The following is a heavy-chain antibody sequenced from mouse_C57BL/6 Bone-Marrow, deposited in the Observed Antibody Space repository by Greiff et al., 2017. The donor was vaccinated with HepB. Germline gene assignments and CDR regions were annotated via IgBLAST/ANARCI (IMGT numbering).Heavy chain of an antibody. CDR2: INPNNGGT. CDR1: GYTFTDYY. V-gene: IGHV1-26*01. CDR3: ARKLRSDY. D-gene: IGHD1-1*01. Sequence: VQLQQSEPELVKPGASVKISCKASGYTFTDYYMNWVKQSHGKSLEWIGDINPNNGGTSYNQKFKGKATLTVDKSSSTAYMELRSLTSEDSAVYYCARKLRSDYWGQGTTLTVSS. J-gene: IGHJ2*01.